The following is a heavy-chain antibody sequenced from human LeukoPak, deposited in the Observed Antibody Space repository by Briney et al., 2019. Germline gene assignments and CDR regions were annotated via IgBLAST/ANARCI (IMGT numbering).Heavy chain of an antibody. J-gene: IGHJ4*02. CDR1: GGSISSYY. V-gene: IGHV4-59*01. CDR2: IYYSGST. Sequence: SETLSLTCTVSGGSISSYYWSWIRQPPGKGLEWIGYIYYSGSTNYNPSLKSRVTISVDTSKNQFSLKLSSVTAADTAVYYCALRPYDSSGYYNDYWGQGTLVTVSS. CDR3: ALRPYDSSGYYNDY. D-gene: IGHD3-22*01.